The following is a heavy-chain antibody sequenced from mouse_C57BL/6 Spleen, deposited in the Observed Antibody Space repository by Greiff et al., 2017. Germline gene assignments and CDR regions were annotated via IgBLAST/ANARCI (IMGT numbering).Heavy chain of an antibody. D-gene: IGHD2-1*01. Sequence: DVKLVESEGGLVQPGSSMKLSCTASGFTFSDYYMAWVRQVPEKGLEWVANINYDGSSTYYLDSLKSRFIISRDNAKNILYLQMSSLKSEDTATYYCARDRAYGNSYYFDYWGQGTTLTVSS. J-gene: IGHJ2*01. CDR3: ARDRAYGNSYYFDY. V-gene: IGHV5-16*01. CDR1: GFTFSDYY. CDR2: INYDGSST.